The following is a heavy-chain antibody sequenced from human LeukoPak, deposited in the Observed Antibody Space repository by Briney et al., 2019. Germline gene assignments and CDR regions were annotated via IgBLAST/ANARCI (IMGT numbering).Heavy chain of an antibody. V-gene: IGHV4-30-2*02. CDR1: GGSVSSGGFS. J-gene: IGHJ4*02. D-gene: IGHD5-24*01. CDR2: ISQSGST. Sequence: SQTLSLTCAVSGGSVSSGGFSWGWIRQPPGKGLEWIGYISQSGSTHYNPSLKSRVTISGDTSKNHFSLNLNSVTAADTAVYYCAHSRDGYNFDYWGQGTLVTVSS. CDR3: AHSRDGYNFDY.